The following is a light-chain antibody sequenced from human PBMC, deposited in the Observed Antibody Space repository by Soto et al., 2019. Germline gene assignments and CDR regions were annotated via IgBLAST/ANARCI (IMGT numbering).Light chain of an antibody. V-gene: IGKV3-15*01. CDR3: QQYNIWPPSYT. Sequence: IVMTQSPATMSVSLGDRATLSCRASQSVSNYLAWYQQKPGQAPRLLIYGASTRATGIPARFSGSGSETDFTLTISSLQSEDFAVYYCQQYNIWPPSYTFAQGTKLQIK. CDR2: GAS. J-gene: IGKJ2*01. CDR1: QSVSNY.